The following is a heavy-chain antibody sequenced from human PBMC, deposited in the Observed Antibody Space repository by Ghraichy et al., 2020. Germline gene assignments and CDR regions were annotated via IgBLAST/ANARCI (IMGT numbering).Heavy chain of an antibody. CDR1: GGSISSYY. J-gene: IGHJ2*01. CDR2: IYYSGST. D-gene: IGHD4-17*01. CDR3: ARLGGDYSPYWYFDL. V-gene: IGHV4-59*01. Sequence: SETLSLTCTVSGGSISSYYWSWIRQPPGKGLEWIGYIYYSGSTNYNPSLKSRVTISVDTSKNQFSLKLSSVTAADTAVYYCARLGGDYSPYWYFDLWGRGTLVTVSS.